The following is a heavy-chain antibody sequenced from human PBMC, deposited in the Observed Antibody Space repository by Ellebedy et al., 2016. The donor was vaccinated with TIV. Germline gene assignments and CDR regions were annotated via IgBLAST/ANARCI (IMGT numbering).Heavy chain of an antibody. Sequence: GESLKISCAASRFTFSSYWVSWVRQAPGTGLEWVANIKQDGSEKYYVDSVKGRFTISRDNAKNSLYLQMNSLKAEDTAVYYCATDGSYGDYLSPTHAFEIWGQGTMVTVSS. CDR1: RFTFSSYW. V-gene: IGHV3-7*01. CDR2: IKQDGSEK. J-gene: IGHJ3*02. CDR3: ATDGSYGDYLSPTHAFEI. D-gene: IGHD4-17*01.